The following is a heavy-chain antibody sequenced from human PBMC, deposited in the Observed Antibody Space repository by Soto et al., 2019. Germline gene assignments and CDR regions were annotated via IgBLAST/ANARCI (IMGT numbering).Heavy chain of an antibody. CDR3: ARRTWGSHYHGMDV. V-gene: IGHV1-8*01. Sequence: ASVNVSCKASGYTFTSYDSIWVRQATGQGLEWMGWMNPNSGNTGYAQKFQGRVTMTRNTSISTAYMELSSLRSEDTAVYYCARRTWGSHYHGMDVWGQGTTVNVSS. CDR1: GYTFTSYD. CDR2: MNPNSGNT. D-gene: IGHD3-16*01. J-gene: IGHJ6*02.